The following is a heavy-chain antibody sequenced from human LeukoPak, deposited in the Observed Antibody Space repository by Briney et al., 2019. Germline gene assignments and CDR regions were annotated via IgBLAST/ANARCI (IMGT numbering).Heavy chain of an antibody. CDR2: IKKDGSEK. V-gene: IGHV3-7*04. CDR3: ARAGSPLLDY. Sequence: GGSLRLSCAASGFSFSSYWVSWVRQAPGKGLEWVANIKKDGSEKYYVDSVKGRFTISRDNAKTSLYLQMNTLRAEDTAVYYCARAGSPLLDYWGQGTLVTVSS. J-gene: IGHJ4*02. CDR1: GFSFSSYW. D-gene: IGHD1-26*01.